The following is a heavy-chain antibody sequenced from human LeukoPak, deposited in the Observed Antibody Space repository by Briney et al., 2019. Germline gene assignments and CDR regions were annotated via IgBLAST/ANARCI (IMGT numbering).Heavy chain of an antibody. CDR1: GGTFSSYT. V-gene: IGHV1-69*02. Sequence: SVKVSCKASGGTFSSYTISWVRQAPGQGLEWMGRIIPILGIANYAQKFQGRVTITADKSKSTAYMELSSLRSEDTAVYYCAEGIAVALAFDIWGQGTMVTVSS. J-gene: IGHJ3*02. CDR2: IIPILGIA. D-gene: IGHD6-19*01. CDR3: AEGIAVALAFDI.